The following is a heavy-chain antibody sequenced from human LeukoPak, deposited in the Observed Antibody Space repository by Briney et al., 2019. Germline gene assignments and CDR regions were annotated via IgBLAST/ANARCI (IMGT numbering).Heavy chain of an antibody. V-gene: IGHV1-69*04. D-gene: IGHD3-22*01. CDR1: GGIFSSYA. Sequence: SVKVSCKASGGIFSSYAISWVRQAPGQGLEWVGRIIPILGIANYPQKYQGRVAITADKSTSTAYMELSCVRSEDTAVYYCASLPLTTYYYDSSGLNWCDPWGQGTLVTVSS. CDR3: ASLPLTTYYYDSSGLNWCDP. CDR2: IIPILGIA. J-gene: IGHJ5*02.